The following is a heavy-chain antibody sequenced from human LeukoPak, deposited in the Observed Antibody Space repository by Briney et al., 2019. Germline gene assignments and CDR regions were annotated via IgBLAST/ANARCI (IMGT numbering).Heavy chain of an antibody. Sequence: PSETLSLTCTVSGGSISSGDYYWSWIRQPPGKGLEWIGYIYYSGSTYYNPSLKSRVTISVDTSKNQFSLKLSSVTAADTAVYYCARVGAAAVGDWFDPWGQGTLVTVSS. CDR1: GGSISSGDYY. J-gene: IGHJ5*02. V-gene: IGHV4-30-4*01. D-gene: IGHD6-13*01. CDR2: IYYSGST. CDR3: ARVGAAAVGDWFDP.